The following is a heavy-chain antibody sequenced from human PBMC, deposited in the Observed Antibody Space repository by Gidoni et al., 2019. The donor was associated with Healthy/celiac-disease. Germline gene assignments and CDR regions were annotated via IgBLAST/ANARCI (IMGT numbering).Heavy chain of an antibody. V-gene: IGHV1-69*01. CDR2: IIPIFGTA. CDR3: ARRPLDKRGGSYWVGSWFDP. Sequence: QVQLVQSGAEVKKPGSSVKVSCKASGGTFSSYAISWVRQAPGQGLEWMGGIIPIFGTANYAQKFQGRVTITADESTSTAYMELSSLRSEDTAVYYCARRPLDKRGGSYWVGSWFDPWGQGTLVTVSS. CDR1: GGTFSSYA. J-gene: IGHJ5*02. D-gene: IGHD1-26*01.